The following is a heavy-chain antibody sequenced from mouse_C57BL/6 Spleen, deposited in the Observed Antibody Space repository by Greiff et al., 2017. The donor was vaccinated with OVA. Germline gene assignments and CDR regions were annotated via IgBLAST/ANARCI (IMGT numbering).Heavy chain of an antibody. J-gene: IGHJ2*01. CDR1: GYTFTSYW. CDR3: ARKEGMRRQLSCDY. V-gene: IGHV1-69*01. D-gene: IGHD3-2*02. CDR2: IDPSDSYT. Sequence: QVQLQQPGAELVMPGASVKLSCKASGYTFTSYWMHWVKQRPGQGLEWIGEIDPSDSYTNYNQKFKGKSTLTVDKSSSTAYMQLISLTSEDSAVYYCARKEGMRRQLSCDYWGQGTTLTVSS.